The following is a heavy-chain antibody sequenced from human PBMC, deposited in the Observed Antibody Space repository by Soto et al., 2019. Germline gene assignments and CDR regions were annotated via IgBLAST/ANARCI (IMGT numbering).Heavy chain of an antibody. CDR2: IYDSGNT. CDR1: GGSVSSDSFY. J-gene: IGHJ4*02. CDR3: AAGEASSRNLAPYYLDF. V-gene: IGHV4-61*01. Sequence: SETLSLTCTVSGGSVSSDSFYWSWIRQPPGKRLESIGYIYDSGNTNYNPSLKSRVTISVDTSKNQFSLKLNSVTAADTAVYFCAAGEASSRNLAPYYLDFWGQGTLVTVSS. D-gene: IGHD6-13*01.